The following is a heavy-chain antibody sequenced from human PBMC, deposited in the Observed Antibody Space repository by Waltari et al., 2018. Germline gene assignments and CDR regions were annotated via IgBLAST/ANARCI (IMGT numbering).Heavy chain of an antibody. J-gene: IGHJ5*02. CDR2: IYYSGST. CDR3: ARDFTYYDFWSGYYTGMDWFDP. Sequence: GLVKPSETLSLTCTVSGGSISSSSYYWGWIRQPPGKGLEWIGSIYYSGSTYYNPSLKSRVTISVDTSKNQFSLKLSSVTAADTAVYYCARDFTYYDFWSGYYTGMDWFDPWGQGTLVTVSS. CDR1: GGSISSSSYY. D-gene: IGHD3-3*01. V-gene: IGHV4-39*07.